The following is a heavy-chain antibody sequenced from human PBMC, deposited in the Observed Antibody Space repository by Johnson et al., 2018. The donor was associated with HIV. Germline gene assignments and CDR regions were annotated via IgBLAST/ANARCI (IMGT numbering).Heavy chain of an antibody. V-gene: IGHV3-23*04. CDR2: VSAGGDNT. CDR3: ARSMRGAFDV. Sequence: EVQLVESGVGVVQPGRSLRLSCAASGFTFSSYAMDWVRQTPGKGLAWVSAVSAGGDNTYYADSVEGRFTISRDNSKNTLYLQMNSLRAEDTAVYYCARSMRGAFDVWGQGTMVTVSS. J-gene: IGHJ3*01. CDR1: GFTFSSYA. D-gene: IGHD3-10*01.